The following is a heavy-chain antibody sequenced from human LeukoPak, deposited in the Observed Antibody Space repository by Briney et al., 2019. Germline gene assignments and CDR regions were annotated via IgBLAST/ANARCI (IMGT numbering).Heavy chain of an antibody. D-gene: IGHD3-22*01. V-gene: IGHV3-11*01. Sequence: RXSXXDXGFTFXXYYMSXVRQAPGKGVEWVSYISSSGSTIYYADSVKGRFTISRENAKNSLYLQMNRLRAEDTAVYYCARDTYYYDSSGYYDYYGMDVWGQGTTVTVSS. CDR3: ARDTYYYDSSGYYDYYGMDV. CDR2: ISSSGSTI. J-gene: IGHJ6*02. CDR1: GFTFXXYY.